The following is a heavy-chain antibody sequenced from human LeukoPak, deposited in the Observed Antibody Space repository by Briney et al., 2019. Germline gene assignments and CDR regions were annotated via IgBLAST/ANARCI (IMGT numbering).Heavy chain of an antibody. Sequence: ASVKVSCKASGYTFTSYGISWVRQAPGQGLEWMGWISAYNGNTNYTQKLQGRVTMTTDTSTSTAYMELRSLRSDDTAVYYCARPEDLIAGATSQALESLDYWGQGTLVTVSS. V-gene: IGHV1-18*01. CDR3: ARPEDLIAGATSQALESLDY. J-gene: IGHJ4*02. D-gene: IGHD1-26*01. CDR2: ISAYNGNT. CDR1: GYTFTSYG.